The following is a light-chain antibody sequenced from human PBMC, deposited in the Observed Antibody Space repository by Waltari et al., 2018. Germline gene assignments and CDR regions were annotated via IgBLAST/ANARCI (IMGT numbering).Light chain of an antibody. CDR3: QQVNTYPRT. J-gene: IGKJ1*01. Sequence: DIQLTQSPSFLSASVGDRVTITCRASHGVNSYLAWYQQKPGQAPKLLIYSASTLQTGVPSRFSGSGSGTQVTLTISNLQPEDFATYYCQQVNTYPRTFGQGTKVEIK. CDR1: HGVNSY. V-gene: IGKV1-9*01. CDR2: SAS.